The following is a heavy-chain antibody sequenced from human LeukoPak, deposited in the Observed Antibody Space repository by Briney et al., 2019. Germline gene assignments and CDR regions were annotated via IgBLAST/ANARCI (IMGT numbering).Heavy chain of an antibody. CDR3: ARAVGSGSLDI. J-gene: IGHJ3*02. D-gene: IGHD1-26*01. V-gene: IGHV3-74*01. CDR1: GFTFSSYW. Sequence: PGGSLRLSCAASGFTFSSYWMHWVRQAPGRGLVWVSRINGGGSDTIYADSVRGRFTISRDDAKSTLFLQMNSLRAEDTAVYYCARAVGSGSLDIWGQGTMATVSS. CDR2: INGGGSDT.